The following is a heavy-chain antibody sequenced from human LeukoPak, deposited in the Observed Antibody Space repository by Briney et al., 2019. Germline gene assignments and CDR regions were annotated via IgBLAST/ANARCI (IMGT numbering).Heavy chain of an antibody. Sequence: KPSETLSLTCTVSGGSISSYYWSWIRQPAGKGLEWIGRIYTSGSTNYNPSLKSRVTMSVDTSKNQFSLKLSSVTAADTAVYYCARRRGYSSSWYVPNYYFDYWGQGTLVTVSS. CDR3: ARRRGYSSSWYVPNYYFDY. J-gene: IGHJ4*02. CDR2: IYTSGST. V-gene: IGHV4-4*07. D-gene: IGHD6-13*01. CDR1: GGSISSYY.